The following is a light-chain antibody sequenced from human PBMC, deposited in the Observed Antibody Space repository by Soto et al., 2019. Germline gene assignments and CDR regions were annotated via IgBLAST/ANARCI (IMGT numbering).Light chain of an antibody. CDR1: QSFSTW. J-gene: IGKJ1*01. CDR3: QHYNSYPWT. Sequence: DIQMTQSPSTLSASVGDRVTITCRASQSFSTWLAWYQQKPGKAPKLLIYKAFSLESGVPSRFSGSGSGTEFTLTISSLQPDDLATYYCQHYNSYPWTFGQGTKVEIK. CDR2: KAF. V-gene: IGKV1-5*03.